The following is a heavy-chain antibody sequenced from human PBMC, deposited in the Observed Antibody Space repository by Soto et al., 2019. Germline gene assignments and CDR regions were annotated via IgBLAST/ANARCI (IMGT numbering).Heavy chain of an antibody. CDR3: ARGTTANYYYDSSGYLPSGVDP. D-gene: IGHD3-22*01. J-gene: IGHJ5*02. Sequence: SETLSLTCAVYGGSFSGYYWSWIRQPPGKGLEWIGEINHSGSTNYNPSLKSRVTISVDTSKNQFSLKLSSVTAADTAVYYCARGTTANYYYDSSGYLPSGVDPWGQGTLVTVS. CDR2: INHSGST. V-gene: IGHV4-34*01. CDR1: GGSFSGYY.